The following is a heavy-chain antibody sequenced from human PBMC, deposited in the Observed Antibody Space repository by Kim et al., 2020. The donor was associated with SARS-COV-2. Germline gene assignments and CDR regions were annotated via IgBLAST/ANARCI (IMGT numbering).Heavy chain of an antibody. Sequence: ASVKVSCKASGYTFTSYAMHWVRQAPGQRLEWMGWINAGNGNTKYSQKFQGRVTITRDTSASTAYMELSSLRSEDTAVYYCARDAHVLLWFGELFGWFDPWGQGTLVTVSS. V-gene: IGHV1-3*01. CDR3: ARDAHVLLWFGELFGWFDP. CDR1: GYTFTSYA. CDR2: INAGNGNT. J-gene: IGHJ5*02. D-gene: IGHD3-10*01.